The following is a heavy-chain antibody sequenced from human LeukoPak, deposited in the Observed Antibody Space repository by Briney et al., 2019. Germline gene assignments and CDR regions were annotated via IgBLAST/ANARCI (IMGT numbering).Heavy chain of an antibody. CDR1: GFTFSTCG. CDR2: IGHDATKI. V-gene: IGHV3-30*02. CDR3: ARIIRSGRQDSIDY. D-gene: IGHD3-3*01. Sequence: GGSLRLSCAASGFTFSTCGMHWVRQAPGKGLEWVAFIGHDATKIYYADSVQGRFTISRDNSKNTLYLEMSSLSGEDTAVYYCARIIRSGRQDSIDYWGQGTLVTVSS. J-gene: IGHJ4*02.